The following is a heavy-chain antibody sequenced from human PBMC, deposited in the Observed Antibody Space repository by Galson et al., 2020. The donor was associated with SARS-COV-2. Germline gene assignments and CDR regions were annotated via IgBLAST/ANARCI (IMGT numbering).Heavy chain of an antibody. CDR1: DYIFTSYG. V-gene: IGHV1-18*01. Sequence: GESLKISCKASDYIFTSYGISWVRQAPGQGLEWMGWINPDNGNTVYAQKFQGRATMTTYTSTNTGYLDLRSLTSDDTAVYYCARDGVDVVQGVIGYWGQGSLVIVSS. J-gene: IGHJ4*02. CDR2: INPDNGNT. D-gene: IGHD3-10*01. CDR3: ARDGVDVVQGVIGY.